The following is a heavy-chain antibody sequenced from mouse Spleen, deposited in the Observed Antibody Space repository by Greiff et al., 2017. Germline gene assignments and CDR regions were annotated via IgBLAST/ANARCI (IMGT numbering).Heavy chain of an antibody. CDR2: ILPGSGST. J-gene: IGHJ3*01. D-gene: IGHD2-3*01. Sequence: VQLKESGAELMKPGASVKLSCKATGYTFTGYWIDWVRQRPGHGLEWIGEILPGSGSTNYNEKFTGKATFTADTSSNTAYMQLSSLTTEDSAIYYSARWDVYLTLFAYWGQGTLFTISA. CDR1: GYTFTGYW. V-gene: IGHV1-9*01. CDR3: ARWDVYLTLFAY.